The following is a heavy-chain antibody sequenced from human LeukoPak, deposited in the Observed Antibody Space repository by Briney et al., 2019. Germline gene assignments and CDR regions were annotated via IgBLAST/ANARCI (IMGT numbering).Heavy chain of an antibody. Sequence: PSETLSLTYTVSGGSISSHYWSWIRQPPGKGLEWIGYIYFSGSTNYNPSLKSRVTISIDTPNNQFSLKLSSVTAADTGVYYCARGLGAVAGRIYDGFDMWGQGTMVTVSS. CDR2: IYFSGST. CDR1: GGSISSHY. D-gene: IGHD6-19*01. J-gene: IGHJ3*02. CDR3: ARGLGAVAGRIYDGFDM. V-gene: IGHV4-59*11.